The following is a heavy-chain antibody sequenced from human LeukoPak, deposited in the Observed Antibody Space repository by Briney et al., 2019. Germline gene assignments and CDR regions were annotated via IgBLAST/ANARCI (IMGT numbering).Heavy chain of an antibody. CDR2: IYYSGST. J-gene: IGHJ2*01. D-gene: IGHD5-24*01. CDR1: GGSISSSSYY. CDR3: ARQRDGYNYVGWYFDL. Sequence: PSETLSLTCTVSGGSISSSSYYWGWIRQPPGKGLEWIGSIYYSGSTYYNPSLKSRVTISVDTSKNQFSLKLSSVTAADTAVYYCARQRDGYNYVGWYFDLWGRGTLVTVSS. V-gene: IGHV4-39*01.